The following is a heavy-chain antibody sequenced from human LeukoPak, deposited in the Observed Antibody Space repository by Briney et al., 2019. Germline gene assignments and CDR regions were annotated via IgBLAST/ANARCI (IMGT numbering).Heavy chain of an antibody. CDR2: IYYSEST. J-gene: IGHJ6*03. Sequence: SETLSLTCTVSGGSISSGGYYWSWIRQHPGKGLEWIGHIYYSESTYYNPSLKSRVTISVDTSKNQFSLKLSSVTAADTAVYYCARVTLNYDFWSAHYYYYMDVWGKGTTVTVSS. CDR3: ARVTLNYDFWSAHYYYYMDV. D-gene: IGHD3-3*01. V-gene: IGHV4-31*03. CDR1: GGSISSGGYY.